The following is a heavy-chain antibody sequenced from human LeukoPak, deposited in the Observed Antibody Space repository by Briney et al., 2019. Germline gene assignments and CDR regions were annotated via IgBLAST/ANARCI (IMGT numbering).Heavy chain of an antibody. CDR1: GYSVSGIYY. Sequence: PSETLSLTCTVSGYSVSGIYYWGWIRQPPGKGLEWIGNIFYSGSTYYSPSLKSRVTISLDTSRNQFSLKLTSVTAADTAVYYCAKSNGYGLVDIWGQGTMVTVSS. CDR2: IFYSGST. D-gene: IGHD3-10*01. CDR3: AKSNGYGLVDI. V-gene: IGHV4-38-2*02. J-gene: IGHJ3*02.